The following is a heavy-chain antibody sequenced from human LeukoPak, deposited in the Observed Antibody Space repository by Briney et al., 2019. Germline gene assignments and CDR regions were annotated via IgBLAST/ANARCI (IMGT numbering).Heavy chain of an antibody. CDR3: AREDSSSLDV. D-gene: IGHD6-6*01. CDR2: ISGSGVNT. J-gene: IGHJ6*04. Sequence: PGGSLRLSCAASGFTFSSYAMSWVRQAPGKGLEWVSVISGSGVNTYYADSVKGRFTISRDNAKNSLYLQMNSLRAEDTAVYYCAREDSSSLDVWGKGTTVTVSS. CDR1: GFTFSSYA. V-gene: IGHV3-23*01.